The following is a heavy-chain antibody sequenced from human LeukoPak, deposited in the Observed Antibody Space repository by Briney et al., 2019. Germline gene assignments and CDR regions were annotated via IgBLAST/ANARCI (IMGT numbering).Heavy chain of an antibody. CDR2: IKQDGTEK. CDR1: GFTFSSYW. CDR3: ARDRKVLLWFGESPWYFDY. J-gene: IGHJ4*02. Sequence: GGSLRLSCAASGFTFSSYWMSWVRQAPGKGLEWVANIKQDGTEKYYVDSVRGRFTISRDNAQNSLYLQMNSLRAEDTAVYYCARDRKVLLWFGESPWYFDYWGQGTLVTVSS. V-gene: IGHV3-7*01. D-gene: IGHD3-10*01.